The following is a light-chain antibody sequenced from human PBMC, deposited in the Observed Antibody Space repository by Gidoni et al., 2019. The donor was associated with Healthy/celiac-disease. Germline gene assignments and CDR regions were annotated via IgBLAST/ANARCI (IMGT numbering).Light chain of an antibody. CDR2: RDG. CDR1: NIGSKN. Sequence: SYELTQPLSVSVALGQTARITCGGNNIGSKNVHWYQQKPGQAPVLVIYRDGNRPSGIPERFSGSNSGNTATLTISRAQAGDEADYYCQVWDSSTAYVVFGGGTKLTVL. J-gene: IGLJ2*01. CDR3: QVWDSSTAYVV. V-gene: IGLV3-9*01.